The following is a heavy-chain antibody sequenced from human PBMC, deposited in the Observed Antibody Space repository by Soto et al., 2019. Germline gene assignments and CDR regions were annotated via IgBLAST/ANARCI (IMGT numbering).Heavy chain of an antibody. V-gene: IGHV1-8*01. CDR3: ARGSLHYDSSGYEADY. CDR1: GYTFTSYD. Sequence: QVQLVQSGAEVKKPGASVKVSCKASGYTFTSYDINWVRQATGQGLEWMGWMNPNSGNTGYAQKFQGRVTMTRNTSISTDYIELSSRRSEDTAGYYCARGSLHYDSSGYEADYWGQGTLVTVSS. CDR2: MNPNSGNT. D-gene: IGHD3-22*01. J-gene: IGHJ4*02.